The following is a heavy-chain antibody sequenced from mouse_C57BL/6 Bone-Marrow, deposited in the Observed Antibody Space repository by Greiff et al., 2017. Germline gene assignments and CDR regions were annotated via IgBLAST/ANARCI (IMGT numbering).Heavy chain of an antibody. D-gene: IGHD1-1*01. CDR3: ARSPYYGSSYVGLDY. J-gene: IGHJ2*01. Sequence: QVQLQQPGAELVRPGSSVKLSCKASGYTFTSYWMDWVKQRPGQGLEWIGNIYPSDSETHYNQKFKDKATLTVDKSSSTAYMQLSSLTSEDSAVYYCARSPYYGSSYVGLDYWGQGTTLTVSS. CDR2: IYPSDSET. CDR1: GYTFTSYW. V-gene: IGHV1-61*01.